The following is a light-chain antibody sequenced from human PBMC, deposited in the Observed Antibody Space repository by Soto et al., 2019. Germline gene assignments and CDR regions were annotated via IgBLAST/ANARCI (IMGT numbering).Light chain of an antibody. J-gene: IGKJ2*01. CDR2: AAS. CDR1: QGISSY. V-gene: IGKV1-9*01. Sequence: IQLTQSPSSLSASVGDRVTITCRARQGISSYLAWYQQKQGKAPKLLIYAASTLQSGVPSRFSGSGSGTDFTLTISSLQPEDFATYYCQQLNNYPRTFGHGTKLEIK. CDR3: QQLNNYPRT.